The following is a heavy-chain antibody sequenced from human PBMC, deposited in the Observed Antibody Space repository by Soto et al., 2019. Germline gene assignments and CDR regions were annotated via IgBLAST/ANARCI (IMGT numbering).Heavy chain of an antibody. J-gene: IGHJ4*02. Sequence: GASVKVSCKASGGTFSSYAISWVRQAPGQGLEWMGGIIPIFGTANYAQKFQGRVTITADESTSTAYMELSSLRPEDTAVYYCARDYDYGDYARFDYWGQGTLVTVSS. D-gene: IGHD4-17*01. CDR3: ARDYDYGDYARFDY. CDR1: GGTFSSYA. CDR2: IIPIFGTA. V-gene: IGHV1-69*13.